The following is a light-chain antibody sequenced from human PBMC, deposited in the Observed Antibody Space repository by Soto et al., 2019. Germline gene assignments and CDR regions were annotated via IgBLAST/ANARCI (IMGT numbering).Light chain of an antibody. CDR2: TSS. CDR3: QQSYSSLVT. CDR1: QTIATY. Sequence: IEMTQSPASLSASVGDRVTITCRASQTIATYLNWFQHKSGRAPKLLIYTSSSVNSGVSSRFRGSGSGTDFTLTINDVQPEDSATYYCQQSYSSLVTFGAGTKVEIE. V-gene: IGKV1-39*01. J-gene: IGKJ4*01.